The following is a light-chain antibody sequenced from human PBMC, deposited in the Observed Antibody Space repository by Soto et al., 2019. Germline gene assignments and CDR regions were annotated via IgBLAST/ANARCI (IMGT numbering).Light chain of an antibody. CDR3: SSYTSSSTYV. V-gene: IGLV2-14*01. J-gene: IGLJ1*01. CDR1: SSDVGGYNY. CDR2: EVS. Sequence: QSALTQPASVSGSPGQSITISCTGTSSDVGGYNYVSWSQQHPGKAPQLMIYEVSNRPSGVSNRFSGSKSGNTASLTISGLQAEDEADYYCSSYTSSSTYVFGTGTKVNVL.